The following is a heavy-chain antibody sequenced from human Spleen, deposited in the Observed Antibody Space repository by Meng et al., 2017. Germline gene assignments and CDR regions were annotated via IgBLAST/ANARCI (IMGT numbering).Heavy chain of an antibody. J-gene: IGHJ4*02. V-gene: IGHV3-23*01. CDR2: FSDTGGST. CDR1: GFSFSYCA. CDR3: AGIDYDWGVY. D-gene: IGHD3-16*01. Sequence: GESLKISCAASGFSFSYCAMNWVRQAPGKGLEWVSPFSDTGGSTYFADSVKGRFTISRDNSKNTLYLQMNSLSVEDTAVYYCAGIDYDWGVYWGQGTLVTVSS.